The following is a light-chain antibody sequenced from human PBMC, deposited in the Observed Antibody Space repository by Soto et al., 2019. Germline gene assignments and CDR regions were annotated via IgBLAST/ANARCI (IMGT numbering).Light chain of an antibody. V-gene: IGLV2-14*01. CDR2: DAS. CDR1: SSDIGGSKY. Sequence: QSALTQPASVSGSPGQSITISCTGTSSDIGGSKYVSWYQQYLGKAPKLMIFDASSRPLGVSNRFSGSKSGNTASLTISGLQAEDEDDYFCSSYTSSSTLVFGGGTKLTVL. J-gene: IGLJ2*01. CDR3: SSYTSSSTLV.